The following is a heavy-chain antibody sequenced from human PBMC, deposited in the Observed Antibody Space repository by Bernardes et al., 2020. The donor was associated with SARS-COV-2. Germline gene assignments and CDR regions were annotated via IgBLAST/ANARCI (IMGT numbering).Heavy chain of an antibody. V-gene: IGHV3-23*01. J-gene: IGHJ4*02. D-gene: IGHD2-15*01. CDR3: AKGWSQVSYYITY. CDR1: GFTIRSYA. CDR2: IGTEGGGI. Sequence: GGSLRLSCAASGFTIRSYAMTWVRQAPGQGLEWVSVIGTEGGGIHYADSVKGRFTISRDTSKHTLYLQMNSLRAEDTAIYYCAKGWSQVSYYITYWGQGTLVTVSS.